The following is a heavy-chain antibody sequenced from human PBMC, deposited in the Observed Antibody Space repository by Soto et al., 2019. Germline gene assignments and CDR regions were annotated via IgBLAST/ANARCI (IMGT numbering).Heavy chain of an antibody. J-gene: IGHJ4*02. CDR3: FMRSDVVAATMDY. CDR2: IYHSGST. D-gene: IGHD2-15*01. Sequence: SETLSLTCAVSSGSISSSNWWSWVRQPPGKGLEWIGEIYHSGSTNYNPSLKSRVTISVDKSKNQFSLKLSSVTAADTAVYCCFMRSDVVAATMDYWGQGTLVTVSS. CDR1: SGSISSSNW. V-gene: IGHV4-4*01.